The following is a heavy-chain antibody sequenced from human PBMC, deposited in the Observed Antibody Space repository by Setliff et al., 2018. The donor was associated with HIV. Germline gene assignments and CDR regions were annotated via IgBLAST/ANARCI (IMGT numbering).Heavy chain of an antibody. CDR3: AKIPHTGDSAFDV. V-gene: IGHV3-30*18. CDR1: GFTFSSYG. D-gene: IGHD7-27*01. CDR2: ISYDGSKK. Sequence: GESLRLSCAASGFTFSSYGMHWVRQAPGKGLEWVSLISYDGSKKYYADSVKGRFSISRDNPKNTVYLQMNSLRPEDTALYYCAKIPHTGDSAFDVWGQGTMVTVSS. J-gene: IGHJ3*01.